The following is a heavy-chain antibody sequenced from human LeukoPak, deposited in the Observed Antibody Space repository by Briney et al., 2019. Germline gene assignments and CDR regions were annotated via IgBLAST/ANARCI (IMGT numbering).Heavy chain of an antibody. V-gene: IGHV3-30-3*01. CDR1: GFTFSSYA. CDR2: ISYDGSNK. CDR3: ARGRYDSSGYYYDY. Sequence: SLRLSCAASGFTFSSYAMHWVRQAPGKGLEWVAVISYDGSNKYYADSVKGRFTISRDNSKNTLYLQMNSLRAEDTAVYYCARGRYDSSGYYYDYWGQGTLVTVSS. J-gene: IGHJ4*02. D-gene: IGHD3-22*01.